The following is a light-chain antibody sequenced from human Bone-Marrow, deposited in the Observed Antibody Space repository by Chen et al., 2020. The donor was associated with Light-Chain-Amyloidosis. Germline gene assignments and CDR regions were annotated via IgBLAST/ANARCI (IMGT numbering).Light chain of an antibody. CDR3: QSYDSSLNGHVI. CDR2: ANN. CDR1: SSNIGAGYD. Sequence: QSVLTQPPSVSGAPGQGVTIFCTGGSSNIGAGYDVHWYQHLPGTAPKLLIYANNDRPSGVPDRFSGSKSGTSASLVITGLQAEDEADYHCQSYDSSLNGHVIFGGGTKLTVL. V-gene: IGLV1-40*01. J-gene: IGLJ2*01.